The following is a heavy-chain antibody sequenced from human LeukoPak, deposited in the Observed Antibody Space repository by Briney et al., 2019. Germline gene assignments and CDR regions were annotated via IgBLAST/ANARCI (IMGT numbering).Heavy chain of an antibody. Sequence: GGSLRLSCAASGFTFSSYGMHWVRQAPGKGLEWVAVISYDGSNKYYADSVKGRFTISRDNSKNTLYLQMNSLRAEDTAVYYCAKDRRRGEGSSLDYWAREPWSPSPQ. V-gene: IGHV3-30*18. CDR2: ISYDGSNK. CDR1: GFTFSSYG. D-gene: IGHD6-19*01. CDR3: AKDRRRGEGSSLDY. J-gene: IGHJ4*02.